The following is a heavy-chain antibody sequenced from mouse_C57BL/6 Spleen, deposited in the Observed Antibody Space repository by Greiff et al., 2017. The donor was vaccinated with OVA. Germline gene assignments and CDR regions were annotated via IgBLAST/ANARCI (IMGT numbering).Heavy chain of an antibody. Sequence: QVQLQQPGAELVKPGASVKLSCKASGYTFTSYWLHWVKQRPGRGLEWIGRIDPSSGGTKYNEKFKSTATLTVDKPSSTAYMQLSSMTSEESAVYYCARGGSNYVFYFDYWGQGTTLTVSS. CDR2: IDPSSGGT. J-gene: IGHJ2*01. D-gene: IGHD2-5*01. CDR1: GYTFTSYW. CDR3: ARGGSNYVFYFDY. V-gene: IGHV1-72*01.